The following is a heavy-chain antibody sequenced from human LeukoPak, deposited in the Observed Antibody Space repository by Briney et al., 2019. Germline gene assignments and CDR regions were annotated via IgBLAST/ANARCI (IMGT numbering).Heavy chain of an antibody. V-gene: IGHV4-59*01. CDR3: AGVFSGRHPFEL. Sequence: SETLSCNASGSAGSINDNYWNWHPPPPGNGWEWIGYIYYREATNSNPSLKGRVTTSIDTSKKEFSLKLSSVTAADTAVYYCAGVFSGRHPFELWGQGTLVSVSS. J-gene: IGHJ4*02. CDR1: AGSINDNY. D-gene: IGHD3-10*01. CDR2: IYYREAT.